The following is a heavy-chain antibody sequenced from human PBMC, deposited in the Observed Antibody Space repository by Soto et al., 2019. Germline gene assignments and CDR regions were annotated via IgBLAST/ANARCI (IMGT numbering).Heavy chain of an antibody. CDR3: AGSVLRYFDWLN. CDR1: GGSISSYY. Sequence: SSETLSLTCTVSGGSISSYYWSWIRQPPGKGLEWIGYIYYSGSTNYNPSLKSRVTISVDTSKNQFSLKLSSVTAADTAVYYCAGSVLRYFDWLNWGQGTLVTGSS. D-gene: IGHD3-9*01. CDR2: IYYSGST. V-gene: IGHV4-59*08. J-gene: IGHJ4*02.